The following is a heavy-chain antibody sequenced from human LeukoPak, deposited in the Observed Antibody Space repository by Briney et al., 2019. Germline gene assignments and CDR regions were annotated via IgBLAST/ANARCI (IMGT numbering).Heavy chain of an antibody. V-gene: IGHV1-69*05. CDR2: IIPIFGTA. D-gene: IGHD2-21*02. CDR1: GGTFSSYA. Sequence: VKVSCKASGGTFSSYAISWVRQAPGQGLEWMGGIIPIFGTANYAQKFQGRVTITTDEYTSKAYMELSSLRAEEAAVYYCARGAVYCGGDCSNNWFDPWGQGTLVTVSS. CDR3: ARGAVYCGGDCSNNWFDP. J-gene: IGHJ5*02.